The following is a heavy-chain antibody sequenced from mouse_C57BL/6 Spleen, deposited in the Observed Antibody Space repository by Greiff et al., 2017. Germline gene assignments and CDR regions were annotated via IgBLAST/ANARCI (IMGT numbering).Heavy chain of an antibody. CDR2: INPYNGDT. D-gene: IGHD2-4*01. CDR1: GYSFTGYF. V-gene: IGHV1-20*01. Sequence: EVKLQESGPELVKPGDSVKISCKASGYSFTGYFMNWVMQSHGKSLEWIGRINPYNGDTFYNQKFKGKATLTVDKSSSTAHMELRSLTSEDSAVYYCARYYDYDAFGYWGQGTTLTVSS. CDR3: ARYYDYDAFGY. J-gene: IGHJ2*01.